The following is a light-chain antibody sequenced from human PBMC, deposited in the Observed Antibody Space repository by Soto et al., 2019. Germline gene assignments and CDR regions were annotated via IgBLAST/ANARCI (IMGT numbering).Light chain of an antibody. CDR3: QSYDSSLSPYV. J-gene: IGLJ1*01. CDR1: SSNIGAGYD. Sequence: QSVLTQPPSVSGAPGQRVTISCTGSSSNIGAGYDVHWYQQLPGTAPKLLIYANSNRPSGVPDRFSGSKSGTSASLAITGLQAEDEAEYYCQSYDSSLSPYVFGTGTKLTVL. CDR2: ANS. V-gene: IGLV1-40*01.